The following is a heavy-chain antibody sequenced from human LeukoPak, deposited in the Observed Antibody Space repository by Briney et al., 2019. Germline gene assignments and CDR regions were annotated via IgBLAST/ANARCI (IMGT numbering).Heavy chain of an antibody. CDR2: IYYSGST. CDR3: ARVRYCSSTSCYTYYYYMDV. Sequence: SETLSLTCTVSGGSISSGDYYWSWIRQPPGKGLEWIGYIYYSGSTYHNPSLKSRVTISVDTSKNQFSLKLSSVTAADTAVYYCARVRYCSSTSCYTYYYYMDVWGKGTTVTVSS. V-gene: IGHV4-30-4*08. D-gene: IGHD2-2*02. CDR1: GGSISSGDYY. J-gene: IGHJ6*03.